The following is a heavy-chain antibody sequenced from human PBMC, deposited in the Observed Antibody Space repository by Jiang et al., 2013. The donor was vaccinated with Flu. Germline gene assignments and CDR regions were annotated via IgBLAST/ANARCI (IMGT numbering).Heavy chain of an antibody. CDR2: IVPIFGSP. J-gene: IGHJ6*03. Sequence: EVKEYGSSVKVSCKASGGSFSTNALNWVRQAPGQGLEWMGGIVPIFGSPNYAQKFQGRVSITADESTSTGYMELRSLRYEDTAVYYCAKGGGIVGRKGYMDVWGKGTAVTV. CDR1: GGSFSTNA. D-gene: IGHD1-26*01. CDR3: AKGGGIVGRKGYMDV. V-gene: IGHV1-69*01.